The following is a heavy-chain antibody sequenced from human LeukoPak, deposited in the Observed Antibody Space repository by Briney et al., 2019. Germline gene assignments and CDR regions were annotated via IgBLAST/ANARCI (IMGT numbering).Heavy chain of an antibody. CDR3: ARANYYDSSGYDY. V-gene: IGHV3-48*03. CDR2: ISSSGSTI. D-gene: IGHD3-22*01. CDR1: GFTFTIYE. J-gene: IGHJ4*02. Sequence: PGGSLRLSCEVSGFTFTIYEMTWVCQAPGKGLEWISYISSSGSTIYYADSVKGRFTISRDNAKKSLYLQMNSLRAEDTAVYYCARANYYDSSGYDYWGQGTLVTVSS.